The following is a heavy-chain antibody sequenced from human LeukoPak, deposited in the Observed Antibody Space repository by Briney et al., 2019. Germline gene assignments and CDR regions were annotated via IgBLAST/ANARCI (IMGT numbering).Heavy chain of an antibody. CDR3: ARRNSKVRRWLLLRGGPFDY. D-gene: IGHD3-22*01. Sequence: PSETLSLTCAVYGGSFSGYYWSWIRQPPGKGLEWIGEINHSGSTNYNPSLKSRVTISVDTSKNQFSLKLSSVTAADTAVYYCARRNSKVRRWLLLRGGPFDYWGQGTLVIVSS. CDR2: INHSGST. J-gene: IGHJ4*02. CDR1: GGSFSGYY. V-gene: IGHV4-34*01.